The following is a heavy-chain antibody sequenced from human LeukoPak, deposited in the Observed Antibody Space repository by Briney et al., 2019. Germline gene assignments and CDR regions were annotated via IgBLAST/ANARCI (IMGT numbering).Heavy chain of an antibody. V-gene: IGHV4-34*01. CDR1: GGSFSGYY. J-gene: IGHJ4*02. CDR2: INHSGST. Sequence: PSETLSLTCAVYGGSFSGYYWSWIRQPPGKGLEWSGEINHSGSTNYNPSLQSRVTISVDTSKNKLSLKLSTVTAADTAVYYCARERGYTYYFDYWGQGALGTVSS. CDR3: ARERGYTYYFDY. D-gene: IGHD3-3*01.